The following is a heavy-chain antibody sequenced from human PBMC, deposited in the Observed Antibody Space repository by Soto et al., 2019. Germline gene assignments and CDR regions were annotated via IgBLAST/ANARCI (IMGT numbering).Heavy chain of an antibody. D-gene: IGHD3-10*01. CDR2: INPNSGGT. V-gene: IGHV1-2*02. Sequence: QVQLVQAGAEVKKPGASVKVSCKASGYTFTGYYMHWVRQSPGQGLEWMGWINPNSGGTNYAQKFQGRVTMTRDTSISTAYMELSRLRSEDTAVYYCARGLNLITMLRGVIISYWGQGTLVTVSS. CDR3: ARGLNLITMLRGVIISY. CDR1: GYTFTGYY. J-gene: IGHJ4*02.